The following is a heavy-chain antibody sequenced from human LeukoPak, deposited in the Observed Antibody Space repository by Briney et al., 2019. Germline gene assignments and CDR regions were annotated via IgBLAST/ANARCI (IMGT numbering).Heavy chain of an antibody. CDR1: GFTFSGSA. CDR3: ARTSFGWGAFDI. J-gene: IGHJ3*02. D-gene: IGHD3-16*01. V-gene: IGHV3-73*01. CDR2: IRSKANTYAT. Sequence: GGSLKLSCAASGFTFSGSAMHWVRQASGKGLEWVGRIRSKANTYATAYVASVRGRFTISRDDSKNTAYLQMNSLKTEDTAVYYCARTSFGWGAFDIWGQGTVVTVSS.